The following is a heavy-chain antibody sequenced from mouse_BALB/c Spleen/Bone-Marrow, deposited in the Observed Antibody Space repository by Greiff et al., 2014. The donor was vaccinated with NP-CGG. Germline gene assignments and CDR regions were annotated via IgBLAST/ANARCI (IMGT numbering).Heavy chain of an antibody. CDR1: GINIKDTY. D-gene: IGHD1-1*01. Sequence: VQLQQSGAELVRPGASVKLSCTASGINIKDTYLHWVKQRPEQGLDWIGRIDPANGNTKYDPKFQGKATITADTSSNTAYLQLSSLTSEDTAVYCCARAIFDNYYGYWGQGTTLTVSS. J-gene: IGHJ2*01. CDR2: IDPANGNT. CDR3: ARAIFDNYYGY. V-gene: IGHV14-3*02.